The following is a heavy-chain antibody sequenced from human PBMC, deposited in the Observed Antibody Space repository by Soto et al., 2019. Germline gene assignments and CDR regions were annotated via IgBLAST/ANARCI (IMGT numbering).Heavy chain of an antibody. CDR3: ARGPDYGDDTALYHFAN. V-gene: IGHV3-30*01. D-gene: IGHD4-17*01. J-gene: IGHJ4*02. CDR1: GFTFSTYA. CDR2: ISYDETRE. Sequence: QVQLVESGGGVVQPGRSLRLSCAASGFTFSTYAMHWVRQAPGKGLVWVAGISYDETREYYSDSVKGRFTLSRDTSKNTLYLQLNSLRIDDTAVYYCARGPDYGDDTALYHFANWGQGTLVTVYS.